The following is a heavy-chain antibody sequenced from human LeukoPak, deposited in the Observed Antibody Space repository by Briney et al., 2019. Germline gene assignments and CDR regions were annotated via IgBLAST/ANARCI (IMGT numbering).Heavy chain of an antibody. V-gene: IGHV1-69*04. J-gene: IGHJ6*02. CDR3: ARDPAYYGSGSYLLSMLRVQMVSYGMDV. D-gene: IGHD3-10*01. CDR1: GGTFSSYA. Sequence: SVKVSCKASGGTFSSYAISWVRQAPGQGLEWMGRIIPILGIANYAQKFQGRVTITADKFTSTAYMELSSLRSEDTAVYYCARDPAYYGSGSYLLSMLRVQMVSYGMDVWGQGTTVTVSS. CDR2: IIPILGIA.